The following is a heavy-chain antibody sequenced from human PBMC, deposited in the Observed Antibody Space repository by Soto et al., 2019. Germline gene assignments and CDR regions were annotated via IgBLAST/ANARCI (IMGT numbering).Heavy chain of an antibody. D-gene: IGHD6-19*01. Sequence: PSETLSLTCTVSGGSISSSSYYWGWIRQPPGKGLEWIGSIYYSGSTYYNPSLKSRVTISVDTPKNQFSLKLSSVTAADTAVYYCRSSYPGYSSGWFDPYWYFDLWGRGTLVTVSS. J-gene: IGHJ2*01. CDR2: IYYSGST. V-gene: IGHV4-39*01. CDR3: RSSYPGYSSGWFDPYWYFDL. CDR1: GGSISSSSYY.